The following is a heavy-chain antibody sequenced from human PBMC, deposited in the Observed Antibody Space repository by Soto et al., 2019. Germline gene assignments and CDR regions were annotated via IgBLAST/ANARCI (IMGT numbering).Heavy chain of an antibody. J-gene: IGHJ4*02. D-gene: IGHD3-16*01. V-gene: IGHV4-4*07. CDR1: GVSITNFF. CDR3: AADRGGGGRAFDY. CDR2: VFIRGTT. Sequence: QVQIQESGPGLVKASDTLSLTCTVSGVSITNFFWNWVRQPAGGPLEWVGRVFIRGTTTYNPSLKSRFIMSADTSKNQLSLKLSSVTAADTAVYYCAADRGGGGRAFDYWGQGALATVSS.